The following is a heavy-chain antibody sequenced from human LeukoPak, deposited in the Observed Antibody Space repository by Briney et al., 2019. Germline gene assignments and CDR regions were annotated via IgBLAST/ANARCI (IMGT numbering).Heavy chain of an antibody. Sequence: GGSLILSCAASGFTVSSNYMSWVRQAPGKGLEWVSVIYSGGSTYYADSVKGRFTISRDNSKNTLYLQMNSLRAEDTAVYYCARAPGSSWPPSLDYWGQGTLVTVSS. CDR2: IYSGGST. J-gene: IGHJ4*02. D-gene: IGHD6-13*01. CDR3: ARAPGSSWPPSLDY. V-gene: IGHV3-53*01. CDR1: GFTVSSNY.